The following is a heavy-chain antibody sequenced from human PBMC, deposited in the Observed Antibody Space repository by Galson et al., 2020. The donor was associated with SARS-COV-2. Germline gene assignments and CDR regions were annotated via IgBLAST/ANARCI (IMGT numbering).Heavy chain of an antibody. CDR2: IYPGDSDT. V-gene: IGHV5-51*01. CDR3: ARLSWAVAGTYYYFYGMDG. CDR1: GYSFTSYW. Sequence: GESLKISCKGSGYSFTSYWIGWVRQMPGKGLEWMGIIYPGDSDTRYSQSFQGQVTISADKSISTAYLQWSSLKASDTAMYYCARLSWAVAGTYYYFYGMDGWGQGTTGTVSS. J-gene: IGHJ6*02. D-gene: IGHD6-19*01.